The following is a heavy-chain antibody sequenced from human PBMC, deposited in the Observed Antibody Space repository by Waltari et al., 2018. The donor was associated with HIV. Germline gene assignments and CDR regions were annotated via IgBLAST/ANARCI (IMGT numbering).Heavy chain of an antibody. D-gene: IGHD2-8*02. Sequence: VHLVQSAIKVTKPGASVKVSCKTSGYSFSSYGISWVRQAPGRGLVWMAWIVRCECHNKFARNFEDRVRCATYTSSSSGYLEMANVTSGVTAVYFCARGGGYWFSETHYYSGMDVWGQGTTVIVSS. CDR1: GYSFSSYG. CDR2: IVRCECHN. J-gene: IGHJ6*02. CDR3: ARGGGYWFSETHYYSGMDV. V-gene: IGHV1-18*01.